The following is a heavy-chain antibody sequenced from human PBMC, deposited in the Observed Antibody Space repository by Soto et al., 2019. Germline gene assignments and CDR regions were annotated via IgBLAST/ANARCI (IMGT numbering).Heavy chain of an antibody. Sequence: QVQLVQSGAEVKKPGSSVKVSCKASGGTFSSYAISWVRQAPGQGLEWMGGIIPIFGTANYAQKFQGRVTITADGSTSTAYMELSSLRSEDRAVYYCARLGYCSGGICYGMDVWGQGTTVTVSS. V-gene: IGHV1-69*12. D-gene: IGHD2-15*01. CDR1: GGTFSSYA. CDR2: IIPIFGTA. CDR3: ARLGYCSGGICYGMDV. J-gene: IGHJ6*02.